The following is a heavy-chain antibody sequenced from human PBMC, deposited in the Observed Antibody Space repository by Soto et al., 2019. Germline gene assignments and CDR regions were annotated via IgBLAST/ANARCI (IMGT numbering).Heavy chain of an antibody. D-gene: IGHD2-15*01. V-gene: IGHV5-51*01. CDR3: PKGGQCSGGICYRNFDY. CDR2: IYPVDSDI. CDR1: GYTSINHW. J-gene: IGHJ4*02. Sequence: PCVPLRIPWKGAGYTSINHWSRRVRQMTGEGLEWMGIIYPVDSDIRYSPSFQGQVTISADKSISTAYLQWSSLRASDTAMYYCPKGGQCSGGICYRNFDYWGQGTLVTVS.